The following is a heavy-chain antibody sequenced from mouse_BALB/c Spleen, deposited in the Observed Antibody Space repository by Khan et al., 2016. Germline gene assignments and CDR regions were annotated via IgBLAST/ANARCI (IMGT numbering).Heavy chain of an antibody. CDR3: ARMGGSYAMDY. Sequence: EVELVESGGDLVQPGGSRKLSCAASGFTFSGFGMHWVRQAPEKGLEWVAYITSGSTNIYYADTVKGRFTISRDNHKNTLFLQMTSLSSADTAMYYCARMGGSYAMDYWGQGTSVTVSS. J-gene: IGHJ4*01. V-gene: IGHV5-17*02. CDR2: ITSGSTNI. CDR1: GFTFSGFG.